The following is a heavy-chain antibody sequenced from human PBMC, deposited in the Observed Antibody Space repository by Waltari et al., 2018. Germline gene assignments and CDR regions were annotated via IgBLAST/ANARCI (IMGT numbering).Heavy chain of an antibody. D-gene: IGHD5-12*01. J-gene: IGHJ4*02. CDR3: AALETSGYGIFDY. CDR2: SIPILGTA. Sequence: QVQLVQSGAEVKKPGSSVKVSCKASGGTFSSYAISWVRQAPGQGLEWMGGSIPILGTANYAQKFQGRVTITTDESTSTAYMELSSLRSEDTAVYYCAALETSGYGIFDYWGQGTLVTVSS. CDR1: GGTFSSYA. V-gene: IGHV1-69*05.